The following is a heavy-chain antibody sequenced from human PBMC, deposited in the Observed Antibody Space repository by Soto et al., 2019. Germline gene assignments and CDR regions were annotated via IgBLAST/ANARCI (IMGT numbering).Heavy chain of an antibody. J-gene: IGHJ4*02. V-gene: IGHV3-30*04. CDR1: VFTFTAFA. Sequence: GGSLRLSCAASVFTFTAFAVHWVRQPPGKGLEWVAVISYDGRQSHYADSVRGRLTLSRDNSKNTVFLQMNSLTTDDTAIYYCAKDRYFDSYYFDYWGQGTRVTVSS. D-gene: IGHD3-9*01. CDR2: ISYDGRQS. CDR3: AKDRYFDSYYFDY.